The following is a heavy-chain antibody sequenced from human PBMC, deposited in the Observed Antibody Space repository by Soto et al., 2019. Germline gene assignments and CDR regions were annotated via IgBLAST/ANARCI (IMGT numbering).Heavy chain of an antibody. CDR1: GGSISSYY. CDR2: IYYSGST. V-gene: IGHV4-59*01. J-gene: IGHJ4*02. D-gene: IGHD4-17*01. Sequence: SETLSLTCTVSGGSISSYYWSWIRQPPGKGLEWIGYIYYSGSTNYNPSLKSRVTISVGTSKNQFSLKLSSVTAADTAVYYCARDFGGYYGDSIFDYWGQGTLVTVSS. CDR3: ARDFGGYYGDSIFDY.